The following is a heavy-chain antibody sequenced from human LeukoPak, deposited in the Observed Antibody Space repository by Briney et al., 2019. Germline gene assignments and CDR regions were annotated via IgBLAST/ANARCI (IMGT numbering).Heavy chain of an antibody. CDR1: GDSVSGNSVA. V-gene: IGHV6-1*01. CDR3: ARENRNAFDF. J-gene: IGHJ3*01. Sequence: SQTLSLTCAISGDSVSGNSVAWNRIRQSPSRGLEWLGRTYYTSEWNNDYAVAVKSRTTINPDTPKNQVSLHLNSVTPDDTAVYYCARENRNAFDFWGQGTMVTVSS. CDR2: TYYTSEWNN.